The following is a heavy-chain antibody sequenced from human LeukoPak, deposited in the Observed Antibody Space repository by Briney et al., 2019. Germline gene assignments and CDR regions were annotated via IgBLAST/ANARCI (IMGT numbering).Heavy chain of an antibody. Sequence: SETLSLTCTVSGGSISSSSYYRGWIRQPPGKGLEWIGSIYYSGSTYYNPSLKSRVTISVDTSKNQFSLKLSSVTAADTAVYYCARHWGTAMVTDYWGQGTLVTVSS. CDR3: ARHWGTAMVTDY. J-gene: IGHJ4*02. D-gene: IGHD5-18*01. CDR1: GGSISSSSYY. CDR2: IYYSGST. V-gene: IGHV4-39*01.